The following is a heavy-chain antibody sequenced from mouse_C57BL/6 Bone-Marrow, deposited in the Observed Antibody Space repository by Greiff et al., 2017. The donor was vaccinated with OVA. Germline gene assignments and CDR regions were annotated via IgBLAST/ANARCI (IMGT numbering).Heavy chain of an antibody. CDR3: ARGGTARFAD. CDR2: INPGSGGT. V-gene: IGHV1-54*01. D-gene: IGHD3-3*01. J-gene: IGHJ3*01. CDR1: GYAFTNYL. Sequence: QVQLQQSGAELVRPGTSVKVSCKASGYAFTNYLIEWVKQRPGQGLEWIGVINPGSGGTNYNEKFKGKATLTADKSSSTAYMQLSSLTSEDSAVYFCARGGTARFADWGQGTLVTVSA.